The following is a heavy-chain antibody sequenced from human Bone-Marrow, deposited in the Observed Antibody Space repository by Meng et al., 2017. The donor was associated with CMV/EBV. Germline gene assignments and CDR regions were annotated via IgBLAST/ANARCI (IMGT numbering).Heavy chain of an antibody. D-gene: IGHD3-22*01. V-gene: IGHV4-61*01. CDR3: ARDVHYYDSSGYLSWFDP. J-gene: IGHJ5*02. Sequence: SETLSLTCTVSGVSISSSSYYWGWIRQPPGKGLEWIGYIYYSGSTNYNPSLKSRVTISVDTSKNQFSLKLSSVTAADTAVYYCARDVHYYDSSGYLSWFDPWGQGTLVTVSS. CDR1: GVSISSSSYY. CDR2: IYYSGST.